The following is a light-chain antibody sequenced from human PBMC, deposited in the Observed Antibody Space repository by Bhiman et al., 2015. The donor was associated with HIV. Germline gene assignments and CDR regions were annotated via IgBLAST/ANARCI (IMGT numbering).Light chain of an antibody. V-gene: IGLV2-14*03. CDR3: SSHGGDNNFDV. Sequence: CTGSGSDVGGYNHVSWYQQHPGKAPKLMIYDVSNRPSGVSNRFSGSKSGNTASLTISGLQAEDEADYYCSSHGGDNNFDVFGTGTKVTVL. CDR2: DVS. CDR1: GSDVGGYNH. J-gene: IGLJ1*01.